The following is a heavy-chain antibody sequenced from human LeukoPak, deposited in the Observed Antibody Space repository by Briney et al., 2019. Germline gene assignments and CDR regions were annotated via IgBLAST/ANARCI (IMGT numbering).Heavy chain of an antibody. CDR3: ARRRVQYTSSSDPYYFDY. J-gene: IGHJ4*02. Sequence: KPSETLSLTCAVYGGSFSGYYWSWIRQPPGKGLEWIGSIYYSGSTYYNPSLKSRVTISVDTSKNQFSLKLSSVTAADTAVYYCARRRVQYTSSSDPYYFDYWGQGTLVTVSS. CDR1: GGSFSGYY. V-gene: IGHV4-34*01. CDR2: IYYSGST. D-gene: IGHD6-6*01.